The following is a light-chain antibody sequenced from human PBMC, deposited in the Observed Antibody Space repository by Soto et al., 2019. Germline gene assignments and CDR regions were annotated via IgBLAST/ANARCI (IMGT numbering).Light chain of an antibody. CDR2: EVI. CDR1: SSDVGGYDS. Sequence: QSALTQPPSASGSPGQSVTISCTGTSSDVGGYDSVSWYQQHAGKAPKLMIYEVIKRPSGVPDRFSGSKSGNTASLTVSGLQAEDEADYYCCSYAGSNNAVFGTGTKLTVL. J-gene: IGLJ1*01. CDR3: CSYAGSNNAV. V-gene: IGLV2-8*01.